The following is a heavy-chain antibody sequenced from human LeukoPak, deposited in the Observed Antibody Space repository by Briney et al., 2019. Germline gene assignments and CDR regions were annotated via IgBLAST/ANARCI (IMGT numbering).Heavy chain of an antibody. Sequence: GGSLRLSCAASGFTFSDYYRSWIRQAPGKGLEWVSYISSSGSTIYYADSVKGRITISRDNAKNSLYLQMNSLRAEDTAVYYCATGILGATWSAFDIWGQGTMVTVSS. CDR3: ATGILGATWSAFDI. D-gene: IGHD1-26*01. V-gene: IGHV3-11*01. CDR2: ISSSGSTI. CDR1: GFTFSDYY. J-gene: IGHJ3*02.